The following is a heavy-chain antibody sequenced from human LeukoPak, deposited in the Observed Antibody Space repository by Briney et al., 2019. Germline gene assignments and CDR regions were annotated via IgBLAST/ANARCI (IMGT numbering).Heavy chain of an antibody. J-gene: IGHJ6*03. CDR1: GYTFTSYA. Sequence: ASVKVSCKASGYTFTSYAMHWVRQAPGQRLEWMGWINAGNGNTKYSQEFQGRVTITRDTSASTAYMELSSLRSEDMAVYYCAGDGWRGYSAYYYYYMDVWGKGTTVTVSS. D-gene: IGHD5-12*01. CDR3: AGDGWRGYSAYYYYYMDV. V-gene: IGHV1-3*03. CDR2: INAGNGNT.